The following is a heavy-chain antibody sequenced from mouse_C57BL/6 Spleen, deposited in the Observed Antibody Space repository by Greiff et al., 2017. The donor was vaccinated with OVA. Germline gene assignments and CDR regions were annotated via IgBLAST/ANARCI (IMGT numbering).Heavy chain of an antibody. D-gene: IGHD2-4*01. Sequence: EVQLQQSGPELVKPGASVQISCKASGYTFTDYYMNWVKQSHGKSLEWIGDINPNNGGTSYNQKFKGKATLTVDKSSSTAYMELRSLTSEDSAVYYCARRGIYYDYDPYFDYWGQGTTLTVSS. CDR1: GYTFTDYY. V-gene: IGHV1-26*01. CDR3: ARRGIYYDYDPYFDY. CDR2: INPNNGGT. J-gene: IGHJ2*01.